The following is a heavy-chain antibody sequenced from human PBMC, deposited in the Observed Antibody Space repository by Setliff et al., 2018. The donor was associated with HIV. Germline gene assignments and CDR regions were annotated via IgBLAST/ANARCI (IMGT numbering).Heavy chain of an antibody. D-gene: IGHD3-10*01. CDR3: ARRLLWFGEVGAFDI. V-gene: IGHV4-59*11. CDR2: IYYSGST. Sequence: PSETLSLTCTVSGGSTSSHYWSWIRQPPGKGLEWIGYIYYSGSTNYNPSLKSRVTISVDTSKNQFSLKLSSVTAADTAVYYCARRLLWFGEVGAFDIWGQGTMVTVSS. CDR1: GGSTSSHY. J-gene: IGHJ3*02.